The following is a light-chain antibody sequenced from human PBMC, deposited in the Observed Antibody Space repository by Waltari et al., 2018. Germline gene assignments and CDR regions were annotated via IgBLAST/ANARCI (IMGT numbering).Light chain of an antibody. CDR2: AAS. J-gene: IGKJ2*01. V-gene: IGKV1-39*01. CDR3: QQSYSPHT. CDR1: QSISSY. Sequence: DIQMTQSPSSLSASVGDRVTITCRANQSISSYLNWYQQKPGKAPKLLIYAASSLQSGVPSRFSGSGSGTDFTLTISSLQPEDFATYYCQQSYSPHTFGQGTKLEIK.